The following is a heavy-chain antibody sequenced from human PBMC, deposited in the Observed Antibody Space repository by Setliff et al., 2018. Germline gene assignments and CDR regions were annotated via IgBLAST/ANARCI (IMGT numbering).Heavy chain of an antibody. Sequence: GGSLRLSCAASRFTFSDYYMSWIRQAPGKGLEWVSYISSSGSTIYYADSVKGRFTISRDNAKNSLYLQMNSLRAEDTAIYYCARDSSSSWYSPRQYYFDYWGQGTLVTVSS. V-gene: IGHV3-11*04. CDR2: ISSSGSTI. CDR3: ARDSSSSWYSPRQYYFDY. J-gene: IGHJ4*02. D-gene: IGHD6-13*01. CDR1: RFTFSDYY.